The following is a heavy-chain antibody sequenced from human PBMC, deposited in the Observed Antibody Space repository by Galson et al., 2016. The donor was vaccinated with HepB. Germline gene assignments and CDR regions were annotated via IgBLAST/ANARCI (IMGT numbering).Heavy chain of an antibody. Sequence: SETLSLTCTVSGGSISHFYWSWIRQPPGEGLEWIGYIHHSGSTTYNASLKSRLTISIDTSKDQFSLKLRSVTAADTALYYCARLKVDYGDYGGYYFGMDVWGQGTTVTVSS. CDR2: IHHSGST. J-gene: IGHJ6*02. D-gene: IGHD4-17*01. CDR3: ARLKVDYGDYGGYYFGMDV. CDR1: GGSISHFY. V-gene: IGHV4-59*08.